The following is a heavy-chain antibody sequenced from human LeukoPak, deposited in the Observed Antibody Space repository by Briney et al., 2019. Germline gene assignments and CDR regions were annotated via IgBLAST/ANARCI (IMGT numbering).Heavy chain of an antibody. D-gene: IGHD3-10*01. J-gene: IGHJ5*02. V-gene: IGHV4-39*01. CDR2: VFYSGSN. Sequence: SETLSLTCTVSGGSISSSGYYWRWIRQPPGGGLVWIASVFYSGSNYYNPSLKSRVTISVDTSKNQFSLRLSSVTAADTAVYYCARRNYYGWGSYDPWGQGTLVTVSS. CDR3: ARRNYYGWGSYDP. CDR1: GGSISSSGYY.